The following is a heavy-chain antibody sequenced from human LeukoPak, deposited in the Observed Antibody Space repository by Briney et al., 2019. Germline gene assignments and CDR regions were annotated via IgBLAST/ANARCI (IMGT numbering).Heavy chain of an antibody. V-gene: IGHV3-23*01. J-gene: IGHJ6*02. Sequence: GGSLRLSRAASGITFSSYAMSWVRQAPGKGLEWVSGISGSGGTTFYADSVKGRFTISRDNSKNTLYLQMNSLRAEDTAVYYCPQHHGDYYYYYGMDVWGQGTTVTVSS. CDR3: PQHHGDYYYYYGMDV. CDR1: GITFSSYA. D-gene: IGHD4-17*01. CDR2: ISGSGGTT.